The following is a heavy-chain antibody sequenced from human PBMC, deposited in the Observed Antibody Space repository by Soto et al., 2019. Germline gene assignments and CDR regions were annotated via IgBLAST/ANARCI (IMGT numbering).Heavy chain of an antibody. J-gene: IGHJ4*02. V-gene: IGHV3-7*01. D-gene: IGHD3-10*01. CDR2: IKHDGSEK. CDR1: GFTFSSYW. CDR3: GRVWELLYYFDY. Sequence: GGSLRLSCAASGFTFSSYWMSWVRQAPGKGLEWVANIKHDGSEKYYVDSVKGRFTISRDKAKNSLYLQMNSLRYGDTDVSGYGRVWELLYYFDYWGQGTLVTVSS.